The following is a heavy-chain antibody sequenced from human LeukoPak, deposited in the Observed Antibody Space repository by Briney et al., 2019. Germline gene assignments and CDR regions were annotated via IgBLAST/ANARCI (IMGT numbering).Heavy chain of an antibody. Sequence: PSETLSLTCAVYGGSFSGYYWSWIRQPPGKGLEWIGEINHSGSTNYNPSLKSRVTISVDTSKNQFSLKLSSVTAADTAVYYCARVKATMVRGPWRVFDYWGQGTLVTVSS. CDR1: GGSFSGYY. D-gene: IGHD3-10*01. V-gene: IGHV4-34*01. CDR2: INHSGST. J-gene: IGHJ4*02. CDR3: ARVKATMVRGPWRVFDY.